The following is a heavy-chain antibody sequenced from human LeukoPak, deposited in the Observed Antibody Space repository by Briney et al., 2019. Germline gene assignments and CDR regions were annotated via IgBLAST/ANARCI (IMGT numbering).Heavy chain of an antibody. V-gene: IGHV3-23*01. Sequence: SGGSLRLSCAASGFTFSSYAMSWVRQAPGKGLEWVSAISGSGGSTYYADSVKGRFTISRDNSKNTLYLQMNSLRAEDTAVYYCAKASIAVAAPDYSDYWGQGTLVTVSS. D-gene: IGHD6-19*01. CDR2: ISGSGGST. J-gene: IGHJ4*02. CDR1: GFTFSSYA. CDR3: AKASIAVAAPDYSDY.